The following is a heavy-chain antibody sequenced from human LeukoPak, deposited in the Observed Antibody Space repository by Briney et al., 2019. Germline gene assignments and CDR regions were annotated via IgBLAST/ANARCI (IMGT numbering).Heavy chain of an antibody. J-gene: IGHJ4*02. CDR1: GFTFSNYW. Sequence: GGSLRLSCAAAGFTFSNYWMNWVRQAPGKGLEWVANIKEDGSDKYYVDSVKGRFTISKDNAKNSLYLQMNSLRVEDTAVYYCVPLDWNPPGDFDRWGQGTLVTVSS. CDR3: VPLDWNPPGDFDR. V-gene: IGHV3-7*01. D-gene: IGHD1-1*01. CDR2: IKEDGSDK.